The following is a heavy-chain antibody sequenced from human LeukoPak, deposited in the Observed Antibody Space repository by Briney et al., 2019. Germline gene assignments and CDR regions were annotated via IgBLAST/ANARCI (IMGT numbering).Heavy chain of an antibody. V-gene: IGHV1-18*01. CDR3: ARRRSEEFDFDC. CDR2: IGGYNGNT. D-gene: IGHD6-19*01. CDR1: GYIFSTYG. Sequence: ASVKVSCKASGYIFSTYGISWVRQAPGQGLKWMGCIGGYNGNTNYAQKLQGRVTMTTDTSTSTAYMELRSLRSDDTAVYYCARRRSEEFDFDCWGQGTLVTVSS. J-gene: IGHJ4*02.